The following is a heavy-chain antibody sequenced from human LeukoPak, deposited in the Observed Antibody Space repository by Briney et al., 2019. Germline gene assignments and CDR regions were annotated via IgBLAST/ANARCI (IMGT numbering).Heavy chain of an antibody. V-gene: IGHV1-2*02. CDR3: ARDLDIVATMGLDY. Sequence: ASVKVSCKASGYTFTGYYMHWVRQAPGQGLEWMGWINPNSGGTNYAQKFQGRVTMTRDTSISTAYMELSRLRSDDTAVYYCARDLDIVATMGLDYWGQGTLVTVSP. CDR1: GYTFTGYY. CDR2: INPNSGGT. D-gene: IGHD5-12*01. J-gene: IGHJ4*02.